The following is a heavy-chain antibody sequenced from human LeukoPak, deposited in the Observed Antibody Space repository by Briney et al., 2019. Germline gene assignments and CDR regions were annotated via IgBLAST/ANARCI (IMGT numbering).Heavy chain of an antibody. V-gene: IGHV1-69*04. CDR1: GGTFSNDA. CDR2: IVPILGFT. CDR3: ARDGIEGGAGHFDY. J-gene: IGHJ4*02. D-gene: IGHD3-16*01. Sequence: ASVKVSCKASGGTFSNDAITWVRQAPGQGLEWMGRIVPILGFTNYPQRFEGKVTLTADKSTATAYMELSSLTSEDTAVYYCARDGIEGGAGHFDYWGQGTLVTVSS.